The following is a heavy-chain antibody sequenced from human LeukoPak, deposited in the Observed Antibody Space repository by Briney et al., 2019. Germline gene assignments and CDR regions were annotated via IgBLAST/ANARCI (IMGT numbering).Heavy chain of an antibody. Sequence: GGSLRLSCAASGFTFSSYAMSWVRQAPGKGLEWVSAISGSGGSTYYADSVKGRFTISRDNAKNSLYLQMNSLRAEDTAVYYCARIEYYDSSGSRYWGQGTLVTVSS. CDR2: ISGSGGST. CDR3: ARIEYYDSSGSRY. D-gene: IGHD3-22*01. CDR1: GFTFSSYA. J-gene: IGHJ4*02. V-gene: IGHV3-23*01.